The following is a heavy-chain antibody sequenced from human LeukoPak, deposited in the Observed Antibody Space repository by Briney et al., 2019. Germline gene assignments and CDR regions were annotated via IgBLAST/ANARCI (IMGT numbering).Heavy chain of an antibody. CDR2: IYHSGST. D-gene: IGHD3-9*01. Sequence: SETLSLTCAVSGGSISSSNWWSWVRQPPGKGLEWIGEIYHSGSTNYNPSPKSRVTISVDKSKNQFSLKLSSVTAADTAVYYCAREPILGLLKFDPWGQGTLVTVSS. CDR1: GGSISSSNW. V-gene: IGHV4-4*02. CDR3: AREPILGLLKFDP. J-gene: IGHJ5*02.